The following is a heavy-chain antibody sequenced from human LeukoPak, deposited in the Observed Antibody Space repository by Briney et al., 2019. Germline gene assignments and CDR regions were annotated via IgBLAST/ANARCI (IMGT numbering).Heavy chain of an antibody. Sequence: SETLSLTCTVSGDSISSGSYYWGWIRQPPGKGLEWIGSISYSGNIVYNPSLKSRVTISVDTSKNQFSLKLSSVTAADTAVYYCARDLSGGSCYWGQGTLVTVSS. CDR1: GDSISSGSYY. J-gene: IGHJ4*02. V-gene: IGHV4-39*02. D-gene: IGHD1-26*01. CDR3: ARDLSGGSCY. CDR2: ISYSGNI.